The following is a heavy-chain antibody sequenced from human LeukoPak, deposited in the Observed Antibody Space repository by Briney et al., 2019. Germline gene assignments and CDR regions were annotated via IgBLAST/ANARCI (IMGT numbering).Heavy chain of an antibody. Sequence: SETLSLTCTVSGGSISSGGYYWSWIRQHPGKGLEWIGYIYYSGSTYYNPSLKSRVTISVDTSKNQFSLKLSSVTAADTAVYYCARGFTDYGGKGGKNYFDYWGQGTLVTVSS. V-gene: IGHV4-31*03. CDR2: IYYSGST. J-gene: IGHJ4*02. CDR1: GGSISSGGYY. CDR3: ARGFTDYGGKGGKNYFDY. D-gene: IGHD4-23*01.